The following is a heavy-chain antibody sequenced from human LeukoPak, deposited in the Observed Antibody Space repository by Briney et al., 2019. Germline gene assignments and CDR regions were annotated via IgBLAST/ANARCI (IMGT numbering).Heavy chain of an antibody. CDR1: GAPVTTYY. Sequence: SETLSLTCTVSGAPVTTYYWSWIRQSPGKELEWIANVHSSGSTFYNPSLKSRVTISIDTSKNQFSLKLTSVTTADTAVYYCARDIRTVGATLYFDYWGQGTLLTVSS. CDR3: ARDIRTVGATLYFDY. CDR2: VHSSGST. J-gene: IGHJ4*02. V-gene: IGHV4-59*02. D-gene: IGHD1-26*01.